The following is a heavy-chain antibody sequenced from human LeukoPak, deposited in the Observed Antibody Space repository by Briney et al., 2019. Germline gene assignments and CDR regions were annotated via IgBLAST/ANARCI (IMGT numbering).Heavy chain of an antibody. CDR3: ARAHRYCSGGSCYKY. Sequence: GGSLRLSCAASGLTFSDYYMSWIRQAPGKGLEWVSYISSSSSYTNYADSVKGRFTISRDNAKNSLYLQMNSLRAEDTAVYYCARAHRYCSGGSCYKYWGQGTLVTVSS. CDR1: GLTFSDYY. D-gene: IGHD2-15*01. J-gene: IGHJ4*02. CDR2: ISSSSSYT. V-gene: IGHV3-11*05.